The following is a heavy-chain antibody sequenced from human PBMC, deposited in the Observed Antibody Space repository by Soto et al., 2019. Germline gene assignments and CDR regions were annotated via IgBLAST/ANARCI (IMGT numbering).Heavy chain of an antibody. CDR1: GGTFSSYA. V-gene: IGHV1-69*01. D-gene: IGHD6-6*01. CDR2: IIPIFGTA. J-gene: IGHJ6*02. CDR3: VSLVSGEVAARRRGNYCYGMDV. Sequence: QVQLVQSGAEVKKPGSSVKVSCKASGGTFSSYAISWVRQAPGQGLEWMGGIIPIFGTANYAQQFQGRVTITGDESTSAAYMELSSLGSEDTAGYYCVSLVSGEVAARRRGNYCYGMDVWGQGTKVTVSS.